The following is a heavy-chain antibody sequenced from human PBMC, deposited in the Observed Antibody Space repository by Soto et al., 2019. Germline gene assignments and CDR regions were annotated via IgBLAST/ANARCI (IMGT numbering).Heavy chain of an antibody. CDR2: IIPIFGTA. V-gene: IGHV1-69*13. D-gene: IGHD2-2*01. CDR1: GGTFSSYA. J-gene: IGHJ6*02. CDR3: ARDSGYCSSTSCSYCYYYYGMDV. Sequence: SVKVSCKASGGTFSSYAISWVRQAPGQGLEWMGGIIPIFGTANYAQKFQGRVTITADESTSTAYMELSSLRSEGTAVYYCARDSGYCSSTSCSYCYYYYGMDVWGPGTTVTVSS.